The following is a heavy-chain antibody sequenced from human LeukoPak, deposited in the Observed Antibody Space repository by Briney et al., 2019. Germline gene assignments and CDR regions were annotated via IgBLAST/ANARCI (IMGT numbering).Heavy chain of an antibody. Sequence: PGGSLRLSCAASGFTFSSYAISWVRQAPGKGLEWVSAISGSGGSTYYADSVKGRFTISRDNSKDTLYLQMNSLRAEDTAVYYCARSARYCSSTSCLGNWFDPWGQGTLVTVSS. CDR3: ARSARYCSSTSCLGNWFDP. CDR2: ISGSGGST. D-gene: IGHD2-2*01. V-gene: IGHV3-23*01. CDR1: GFTFSSYA. J-gene: IGHJ5*02.